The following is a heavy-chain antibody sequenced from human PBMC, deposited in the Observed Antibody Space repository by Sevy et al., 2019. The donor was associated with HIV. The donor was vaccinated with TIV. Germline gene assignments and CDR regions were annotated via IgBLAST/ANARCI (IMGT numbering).Heavy chain of an antibody. CDR3: ARVGFNWNDVDY. V-gene: IGHV4-59*01. Sequence: SETLSLTCTVSVASMNIYYWSWIRQPPGKGLEWIGYIYYSGTTNYNPSLKSRLTISIDTSKNQFSLKLSSVTAADTAVYYCARVGFNWNDVDYWGQGTLVTVSS. J-gene: IGHJ4*02. CDR1: VASMNIYY. D-gene: IGHD1-20*01. CDR2: IYYSGTT.